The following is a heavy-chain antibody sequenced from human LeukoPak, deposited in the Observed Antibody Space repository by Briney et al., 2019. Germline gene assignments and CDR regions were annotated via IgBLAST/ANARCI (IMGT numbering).Heavy chain of an antibody. J-gene: IGHJ4*02. CDR1: GYTFTSYG. CDR2: INPNSGGT. CDR3: ARAAELDY. Sequence: ASVKVSCKASGYTFTSYGISWVRQAPGQGLEWMGWINPNSGGTNYAQKFQGRVTMTRDTSISTAYMELSRLRSDDTAVYYCARAAELDYWGQGTLVTVSS. V-gene: IGHV1-2*02.